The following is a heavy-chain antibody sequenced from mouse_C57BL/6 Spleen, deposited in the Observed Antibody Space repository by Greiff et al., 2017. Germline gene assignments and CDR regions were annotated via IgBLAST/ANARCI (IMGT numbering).Heavy chain of an antibody. CDR1: GYTFTSYG. Sequence: LVESGAELARPGASVKLSCKASGYTFTSYGISWVKQRTGQGLEWIGEIYPRSGNTYYNEKFKGKATLTADNSSSTAYMELRSLTSEDSAVYFCAREESYYYGSSLFYFDYWGQGTTLTVSS. D-gene: IGHD1-1*01. J-gene: IGHJ2*01. CDR2: IYPRSGNT. CDR3: AREESYYYGSSLFYFDY. V-gene: IGHV1-81*01.